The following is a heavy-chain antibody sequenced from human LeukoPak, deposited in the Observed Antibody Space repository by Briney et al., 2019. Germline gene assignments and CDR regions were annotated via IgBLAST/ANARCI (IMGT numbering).Heavy chain of an antibody. CDR2: IGTYGGDT. CDR3: ARDFWNFYDSSGYYRDFDS. V-gene: IGHV1-18*01. D-gene: IGHD3-22*01. J-gene: IGHJ5*01. Sequence: ASVKVSCKATSRISWVRQAPGQGLEWMGWIGTYGGDTYYAQKFQGRVTVTTDTSTNTAYMELRSLRADDTAVYYCARDFWNFYDSSGYYRDFDSWGQGTLVTVSS. CDR1: TSR.